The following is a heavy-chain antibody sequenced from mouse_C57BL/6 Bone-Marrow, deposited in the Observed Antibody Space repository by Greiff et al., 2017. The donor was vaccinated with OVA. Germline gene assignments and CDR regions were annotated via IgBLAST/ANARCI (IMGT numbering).Heavy chain of an antibody. CDR2: IAPSDSYI. CDR1: GYTFTNYW. D-gene: IGHD1-1*01. CDR3: AHYGSRLYLHY. J-gene: IGHJ2*02. Sequence: LVRPGTSVKLSCKASGYTFTNYWMHWVKQRPGQGLEWIGVIAPSDSYINYNQKFKGRATLTVDTSSSTAYMHLSSLTSEDSAVYYCAHYGSRLYLHYWGQGTSLTVSS. V-gene: IGHV1-59*01.